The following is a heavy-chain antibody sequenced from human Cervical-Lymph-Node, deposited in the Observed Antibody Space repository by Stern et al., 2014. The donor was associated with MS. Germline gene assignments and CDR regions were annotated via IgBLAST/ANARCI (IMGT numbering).Heavy chain of an antibody. V-gene: IGHV7-4-1*02. CDR1: GYTFNNYA. CDR2: INTNTGDP. CDR3: ARTGSLLRTIAFDV. Sequence: QVQLVQSGSELKKPGASVKVSCKASGYTFNNYAVNWVRQAPGQGLEWMGWINTNTGDPTYAQGFTGRFVFSVDTSVSTAYLQISSLRSDDTAVYYCARTGSLLRTIAFDVWGQGTMVTVSS. D-gene: IGHD3-16*01. J-gene: IGHJ3*01.